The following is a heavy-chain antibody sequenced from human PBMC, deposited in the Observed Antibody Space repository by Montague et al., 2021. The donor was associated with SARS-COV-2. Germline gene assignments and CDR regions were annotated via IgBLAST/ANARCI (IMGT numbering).Heavy chain of an antibody. J-gene: IGHJ6*02. D-gene: IGHD6-19*01. V-gene: IGHV4-59*12. CDR2: IFYSGSV. CDR1: GFTFSSYS. Sequence: LRLSCAASGFTFSSYSMNWVRQAPGKGLEWVGYIFYSGSVKYNPSLRSRLTMSVDTSKNQFSLNLSSVTAADTALYFCARDAVGGLDVWGQGTTVTVSS. CDR3: ARDAVGGLDV.